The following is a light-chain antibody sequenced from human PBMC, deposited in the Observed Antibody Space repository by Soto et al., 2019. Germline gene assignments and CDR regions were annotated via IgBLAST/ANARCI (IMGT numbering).Light chain of an antibody. CDR1: QSVSNNY. CDR2: AAS. CDR3: QQCGSSPWT. Sequence: EIVMTQSPATLSVSPGERATLSCRTSQSVSNNYLAWYQQKPGQAPRLLIYAASSRATGIPDRFSGGGSGTDFTLTISRLEPEDFAVYYCQQCGSSPWTFGQGTKVDIK. V-gene: IGKV3-20*01. J-gene: IGKJ1*01.